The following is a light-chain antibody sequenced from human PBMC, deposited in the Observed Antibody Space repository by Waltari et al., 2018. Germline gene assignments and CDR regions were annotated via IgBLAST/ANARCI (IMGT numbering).Light chain of an antibody. CDR3: ASWDDSLSGYV. J-gene: IGLJ1*01. CDR2: RDN. CDR1: TSNIGGGNV. V-gene: IGLV1-47*01. Sequence: QSLLTQPPSASGTPGQRVIISCLGRTSNIGGGNVAYWYQQVAGAAPKLLISRDNKRPSGVPDRFSGSKSDNSASLAISGLRSEDEADYYCASWDDSLSGYVFGAGTKVTVL.